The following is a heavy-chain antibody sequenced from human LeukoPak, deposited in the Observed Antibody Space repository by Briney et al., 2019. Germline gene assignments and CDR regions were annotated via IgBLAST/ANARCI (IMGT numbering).Heavy chain of an antibody. CDR3: TRERLIDYYYYGMDV. J-gene: IGHJ6*02. Sequence: GGSLRLSCAASGFTFSSYAMSWVRQAPGKGLEWVGFIRSKAYGGTTEYAASVKGRFTISRDDSKSIAYLQMNSLKTEDTAVYYCTRERLIDYYYYGMDVWGQGTTVTVSS. V-gene: IGHV3-49*04. CDR2: IRSKAYGGTT. D-gene: IGHD3-22*01. CDR1: GFTFSSYA.